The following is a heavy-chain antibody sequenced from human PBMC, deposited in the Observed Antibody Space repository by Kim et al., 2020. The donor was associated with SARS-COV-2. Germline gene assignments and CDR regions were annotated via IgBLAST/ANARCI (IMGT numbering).Heavy chain of an antibody. V-gene: IGHV3-21*01. D-gene: IGHD3-9*01. CDR3: ARDHEGESDWRYRLYYYYYGMDG. J-gene: IGHJ6*02. Sequence: GGSLRLSCAASGFTFSSYSMNWVRQAPGKGLEWVSSISSSSSYIYYADSVKGRFTISRDNAKNSLYLQMNSLRAEDTAVYYCARDHEGESDWRYRLYYYYYGMDGWGQGTPVTVSS. CDR1: GFTFSSYS. CDR2: ISSSSSYI.